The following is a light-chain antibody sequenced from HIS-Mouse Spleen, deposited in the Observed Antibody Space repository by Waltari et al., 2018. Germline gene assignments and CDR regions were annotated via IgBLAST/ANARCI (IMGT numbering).Light chain of an antibody. Sequence: QSALTQPASVSGSPGQSITISCTGTSSDAGSYTLVPWYQQHPCKAPNLMIYEGSKRPSGVSNRFSGSKSGNTASLTISGLQAEDEADYYCCSYAGSSTWVFGGGTKLTVL. CDR1: SSDAGSYTL. V-gene: IGLV2-23*01. J-gene: IGLJ3*02. CDR2: EGS. CDR3: CSYAGSSTWV.